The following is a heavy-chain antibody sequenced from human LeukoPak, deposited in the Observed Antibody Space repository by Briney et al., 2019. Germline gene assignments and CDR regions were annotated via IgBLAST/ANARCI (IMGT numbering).Heavy chain of an antibody. CDR3: ARGATVSH. Sequence: ASVKVSCKASGYTFTSYDISWVRQAPGQGLEWMGWISAYNVNTNYAQKFQGRVTMTRDMSTSTVYMELSSLRSEDTAVYYCARGATVSHWGQGTLVTVSS. CDR1: GYTFTSYD. D-gene: IGHD4-17*01. V-gene: IGHV1-18*01. CDR2: ISAYNVNT. J-gene: IGHJ1*01.